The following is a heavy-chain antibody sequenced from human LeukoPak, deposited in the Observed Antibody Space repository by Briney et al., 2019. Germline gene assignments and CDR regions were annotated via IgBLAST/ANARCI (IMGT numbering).Heavy chain of an antibody. CDR1: GSSFTSYW. Sequence: GGSLQISCKGSGSSFTSYWIGGVRQVTGKGLGWMGIIYPGDSDTRYSPSFQGQVTISADKSISTAYLQWSSLKASDTAMYYCARSYSSSPLFDYWGQGTLVTVSS. D-gene: IGHD6-6*01. V-gene: IGHV5-51*01. CDR2: IYPGDSDT. J-gene: IGHJ4*02. CDR3: ARSYSSSPLFDY.